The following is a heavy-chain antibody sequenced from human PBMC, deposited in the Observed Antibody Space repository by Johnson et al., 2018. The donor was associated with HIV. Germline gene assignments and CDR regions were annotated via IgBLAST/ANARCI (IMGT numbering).Heavy chain of an antibody. CDR1: GFRFNDYA. Sequence: MLLVESGGGFVQPGGSLRLSCAASGFRFNDYALSWVRQAPGKGLEWVSAISFTDMTYYADSVKGRFTISIDNSKNTLYLQMNTLRAEDAAVYYCARDRGYWDAFDIWGQGTMVIVSS. J-gene: IGHJ3*02. V-gene: IGHV3-23*04. D-gene: IGHD3-22*01. CDR2: ISFTDMT. CDR3: ARDRGYWDAFDI.